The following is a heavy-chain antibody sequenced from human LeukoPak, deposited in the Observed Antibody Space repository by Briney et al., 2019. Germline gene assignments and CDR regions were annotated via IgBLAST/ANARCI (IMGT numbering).Heavy chain of an antibody. CDR2: ISAYNGNT. D-gene: IGHD6-6*01. V-gene: IGHV1-18*01. Sequence: AAVTVSCMASGYTFTSYGISWVRQAPGQGLEWMGWISAYNGNTHYEQMLQGRVTMTTDTSTSTAYTELRSLRSADTAVYYCATILRGSSSGRRLYDYSPYMDVWGKGRTVTVSS. CDR3: ATILRGSSSGRRLYDYSPYMDV. CDR1: GYTFTSYG. J-gene: IGHJ6*03.